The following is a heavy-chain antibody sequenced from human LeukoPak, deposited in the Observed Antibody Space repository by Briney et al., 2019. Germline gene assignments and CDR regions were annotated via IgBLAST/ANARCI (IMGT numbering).Heavy chain of an antibody. D-gene: IGHD3-9*01. CDR3: ARGQDLRGSPTIYPFDY. Sequence: SETLSLTYTVSGGSISSYYWSWIRQPPGKGLEWIGYVYYSGSTYYNPSLKSRVTISVDTSKKQFSLKLTSVTTADTAVYYCARGQDLRGSPTIYPFDYWGQGTLVTVSS. CDR1: GGSISSYY. V-gene: IGHV4-59*01. J-gene: IGHJ4*02. CDR2: VYYSGST.